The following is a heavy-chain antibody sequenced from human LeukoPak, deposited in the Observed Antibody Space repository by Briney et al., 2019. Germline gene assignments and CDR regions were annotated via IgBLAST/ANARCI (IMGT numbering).Heavy chain of an antibody. CDR3: VRGWYLEN. V-gene: IGHV3-23*01. J-gene: IGHJ4*02. CDR2: ISASGGTT. CDR1: GFTFSSYA. Sequence: GGSLRLSCAASGFTFSSYAMSWVRQAPRKGLEWVSAISASGGTTYYADSVKGRFTISRDNSKNTLYLQMNSLRAEDTAVYYAVRGWYLENWGQGTLVTVSS. D-gene: IGHD4-17*01.